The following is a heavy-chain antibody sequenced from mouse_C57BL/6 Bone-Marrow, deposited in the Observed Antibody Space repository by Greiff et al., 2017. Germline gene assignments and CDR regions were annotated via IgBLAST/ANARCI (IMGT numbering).Heavy chain of an antibody. J-gene: IGHJ2*01. Sequence: VQLQQSGAELVRPGASVTLSCKASGYTFTDYEMHWVKQTPVHGLEWIGAIDPETGGTAYNQKFKGKAILTADKSSSTAYMELRSLTSEDSAVYYCTRSCITTIGACDYWGQGTTLTVSS. V-gene: IGHV1-15*01. CDR3: TRSCITTIGACDY. CDR1: GYTFTDYE. CDR2: IDPETGGT. D-gene: IGHD1-1*01.